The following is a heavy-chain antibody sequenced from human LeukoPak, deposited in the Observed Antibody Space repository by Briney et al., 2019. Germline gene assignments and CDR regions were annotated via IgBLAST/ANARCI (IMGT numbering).Heavy chain of an antibody. J-gene: IGHJ4*02. CDR1: GFTFSSYA. V-gene: IGHV3-23*01. D-gene: IGHD6-13*01. Sequence: GGSLRLSCAASGFTFSSYAMSWVRQAPGKGLEWVSGLSASGGLTYYSDSVKGRFTISRDNSKNTLYLQMNSLRADDTAVYYCARKSGSSWYDPFDYWGQGTLVTVSS. CDR2: LSASGGLT. CDR3: ARKSGSSWYDPFDY.